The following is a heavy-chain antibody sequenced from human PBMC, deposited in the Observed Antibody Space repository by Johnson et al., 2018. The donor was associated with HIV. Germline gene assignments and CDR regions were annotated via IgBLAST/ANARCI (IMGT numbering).Heavy chain of an antibody. J-gene: IGHJ3*02. Sequence: EQLVESGGGVVRPGGSLRLSCAASGFTFDDYGMSWVRQAPGKGLGWVSGINWNGGITGYADSVKGRFTISRENARCSLYLQMNSLRAEDTAVYYCASPQGIAAHAFDIWGQGTMVTVSS. D-gene: IGHD6-13*01. V-gene: IGHV3-20*04. CDR2: INWNGGIT. CDR3: ASPQGIAAHAFDI. CDR1: GFTFDDYG.